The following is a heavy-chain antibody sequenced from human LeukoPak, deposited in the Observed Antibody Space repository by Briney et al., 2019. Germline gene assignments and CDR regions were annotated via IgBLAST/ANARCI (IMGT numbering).Heavy chain of an antibody. J-gene: IGHJ4*02. V-gene: IGHV4-4*07. D-gene: IGHD3-22*01. CDR3: ARVSGYYDSSYYFDY. CDR2: IYSSGST. Sequence: PSETLSLTCTVSGGSISSYYWSWIRQPAGKGLEWVGRIYSSGSTIYNPSLKSRVTMSVDTSKSQFSLKLSSVTAADTAVYYYARVSGYYDSSYYFDYWGQGTLVTVSS. CDR1: GGSISSYY.